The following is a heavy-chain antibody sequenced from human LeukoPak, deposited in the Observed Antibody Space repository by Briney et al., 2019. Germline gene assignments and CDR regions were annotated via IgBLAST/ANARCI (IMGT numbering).Heavy chain of an antibody. V-gene: IGHV1-18*01. J-gene: IGHJ5*02. CDR2: ISAYNGNT. D-gene: IGHD3-10*01. Sequence: GASVKVSCKXSGYTFTSYGISWVRQSPGQGLEWMGWISAYNGNTNYAQKLQGRVTMTTDTSTSTAYMELRSLRSDDTAVHYCARKYYYGSGSYHNWFDPWGQGTLVTVSS. CDR3: ARKYYYGSGSYHNWFDP. CDR1: GYTFTSYG.